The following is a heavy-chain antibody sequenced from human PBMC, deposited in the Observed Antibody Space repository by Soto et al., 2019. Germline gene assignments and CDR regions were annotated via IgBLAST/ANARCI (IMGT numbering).Heavy chain of an antibody. D-gene: IGHD3-3*01. Sequence: GGSLRLSCAASGFTFDDYAMHWVRQAPGKGLEWVSGISWNSGSIGYADSVKGRFTISRDNAKNSLYLQMNSLRAEDTALYYCAKDHYDFWSGYKDYWGQGTLVTVSS. J-gene: IGHJ4*02. V-gene: IGHV3-9*01. CDR3: AKDHYDFWSGYKDY. CDR1: GFTFDDYA. CDR2: ISWNSGSI.